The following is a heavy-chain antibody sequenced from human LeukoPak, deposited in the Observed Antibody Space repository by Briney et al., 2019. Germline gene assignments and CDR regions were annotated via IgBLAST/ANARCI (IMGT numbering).Heavy chain of an antibody. D-gene: IGHD3-16*01. J-gene: IGHJ3*02. Sequence: GEPLKISCKGSGYSLSSYCIGWVRQMPGKGLEWMGIIYPGDSDTRNSPSFQGQVTISADKSISTAYLQWSSLKASDTAMYFCARARVLLTFGGLRGTKTDAFDIWGQGTMVTVSS. V-gene: IGHV5-51*01. CDR2: IYPGDSDT. CDR1: GYSLSSYC. CDR3: ARARVLLTFGGLRGTKTDAFDI.